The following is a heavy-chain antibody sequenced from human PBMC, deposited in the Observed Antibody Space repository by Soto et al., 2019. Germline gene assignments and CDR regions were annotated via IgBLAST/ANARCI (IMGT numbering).Heavy chain of an antibody. J-gene: IGHJ3*02. V-gene: IGHV1-18*01. CDR2: ISAHNGNT. Sequence: QVQLVQSGAEVKKPGASVKVSCKASGYTFTSYVISWVRQAPGQELEWMGWISAHNGNTNYSQKLQGRVTMTTDTSTSTAYMELRRLRSADTAVYYCARVSPYHLRGGYYHAFYIWGQGTMVTVAA. CDR3: ARVSPYHLRGGYYHAFYI. D-gene: IGHD3-22*01. CDR1: GYTFTSYV.